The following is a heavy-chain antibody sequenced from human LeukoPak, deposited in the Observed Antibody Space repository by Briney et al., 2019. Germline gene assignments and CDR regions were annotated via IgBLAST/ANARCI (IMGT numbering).Heavy chain of an antibody. Sequence: GGSLRLSCAASGFSFSSYNRGWVRQTPGKGLEWISSITTSSTYTFYADSVKGRFTISRDNARNSLYLQMHSLRVEDTAVYYCARDPYSGTYGNTYYYYMDVWGKGTTVTISS. CDR2: ITTSSTYT. J-gene: IGHJ6*03. V-gene: IGHV3-21*01. D-gene: IGHD1-26*01. CDR1: GFSFSSYN. CDR3: ARDPYSGTYGNTYYYYMDV.